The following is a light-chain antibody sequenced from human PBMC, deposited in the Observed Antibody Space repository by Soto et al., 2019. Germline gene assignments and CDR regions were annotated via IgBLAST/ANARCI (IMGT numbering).Light chain of an antibody. J-gene: IGLJ1*01. V-gene: IGLV1-47*01. Sequence: QSVLTQPPSASGTPGQRVTISCSGSSSNIGSNSVYWYQQFPGTAPKLLIYRNNRRPSGAPDRFSGSKSGTSASLAISGLRSEDEADYYCATWDDSLSVLYVFGDGTKVTVL. CDR3: ATWDDSLSVLYV. CDR2: RNN. CDR1: SSNIGSNS.